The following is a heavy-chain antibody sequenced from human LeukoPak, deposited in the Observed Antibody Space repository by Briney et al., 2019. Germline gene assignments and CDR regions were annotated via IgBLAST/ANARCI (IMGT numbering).Heavy chain of an antibody. CDR3: AKLATSDTGETY. CDR1: GYTFTINH. V-gene: IGHV1-46*01. Sequence: ASVKVSCTASGYTFTINHIRWVRQAPGQGLEWMGVINPSGDSTTYAQNFQGRVTMTRDTSTSTVYMELRSLRSEDTAIYYCAKLATSDTGETYWGQGTLVTVSS. D-gene: IGHD3-16*01. CDR2: INPSGDST. J-gene: IGHJ4*02.